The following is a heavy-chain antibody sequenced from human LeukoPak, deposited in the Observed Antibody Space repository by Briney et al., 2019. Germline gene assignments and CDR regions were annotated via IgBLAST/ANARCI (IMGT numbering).Heavy chain of an antibody. CDR2: IYYSGST. CDR1: GGSVSSGSYY. Sequence: SVTLSLTCTVSGGSVSSGSYYWSWIRQPPGKGLEWIGYIYYSGSTNYNPSLKSRVTISVDTSKNQFSLKLSSVTAADTAVYYCARACSGGSCYSYTFDYWGQGTLVTVSS. D-gene: IGHD2-15*01. V-gene: IGHV4-61*01. CDR3: ARACSGGSCYSYTFDY. J-gene: IGHJ4*02.